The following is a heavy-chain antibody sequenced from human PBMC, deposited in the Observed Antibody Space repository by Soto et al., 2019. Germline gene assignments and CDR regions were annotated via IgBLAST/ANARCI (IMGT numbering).Heavy chain of an antibody. CDR3: ARVNVRLQLGGNYYYILDV. D-gene: IGHD4-4*01. CDR1: GGTFSSSA. Sequence: QVQLVQSGAEMKEPGSSVKVSCKTSGGTFSSSAISWLRQAPGQGLEWMGGIIPLFRTPDYAQKFQGRVTIAAHESTSTAYMELSSLRSEDTAVYYCARVNVRLQLGGNYYYILDVWGQGTTITVSS. V-gene: IGHV1-69*12. J-gene: IGHJ6*02. CDR2: IIPLFRTP.